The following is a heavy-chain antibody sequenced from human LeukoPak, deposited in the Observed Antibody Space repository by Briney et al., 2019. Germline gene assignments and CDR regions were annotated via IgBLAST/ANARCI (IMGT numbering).Heavy chain of an antibody. CDR1: GFTFSSYW. CDR3: ARDAIAVAGSNWFDP. V-gene: IGHV3-7*01. Sequence: GGSLRLSCAASGFTFSSYWMSWVRQAPGKGLEWVANIKQDGSEKYYVDSVKGRFTISRDNAKNSLYLQMNSPRAEDTAVYYCARDAIAVAGSNWFDPWGQGTLVTVSS. D-gene: IGHD6-19*01. CDR2: IKQDGSEK. J-gene: IGHJ5*02.